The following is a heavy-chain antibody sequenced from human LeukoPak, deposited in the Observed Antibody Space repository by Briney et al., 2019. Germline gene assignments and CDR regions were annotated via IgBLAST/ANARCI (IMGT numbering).Heavy chain of an antibody. D-gene: IGHD3-22*01. CDR2: ISYDGSNK. Sequence: GGSLRLSCAASGFTFSSYAMHWVRQAPGKGLEWVAVISYDGSNKYYADSVKGRFTISRDNSKNTLYLQMNSLRAEDTAVYYCVSHEKPYYYDSSGYYSRYAFDIWGQGTMVTVSS. V-gene: IGHV3-30-3*01. CDR1: GFTFSSYA. CDR3: VSHEKPYYYDSSGYYSRYAFDI. J-gene: IGHJ3*02.